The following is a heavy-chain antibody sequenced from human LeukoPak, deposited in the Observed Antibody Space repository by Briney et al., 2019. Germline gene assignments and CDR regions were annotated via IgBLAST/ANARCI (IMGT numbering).Heavy chain of an antibody. CDR2: ISGSGDST. D-gene: IGHD6-19*01. J-gene: IGHJ4*02. V-gene: IGHV3-23*01. CDR3: AKTSQYSSGWFDY. CDR1: AFTFSRYA. Sequence: GGSLRLSCAASAFTFSRYAMSWVRQAPGKGLDWVSSISGSGDSTYYADSVKGRFTISRDNSRNTLDIEMNSLRPEDTAVYYCAKTSQYSSGWFDYWGQGTLVTVSS.